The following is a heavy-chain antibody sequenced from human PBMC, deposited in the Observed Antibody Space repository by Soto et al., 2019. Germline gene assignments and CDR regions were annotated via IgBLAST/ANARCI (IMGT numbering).Heavy chain of an antibody. CDR1: GGIFGSHG. CDR2: FIPIFSTI. Sequence: QVQLIQSEAEVKKPGSSVRVSCTASGGIFGSHGFSWVRQAPGQRLEWVGGFIPIFSTITYTEKFQARVRISADESTNTVYLDLSSLTSEDTAVYYCVRDRRIYYSDPHDEFVASDYEVWGQGTMVSVSS. CDR3: VRDRRIYYSDPHDEFVASDYEV. J-gene: IGHJ3*01. D-gene: IGHD3-22*01. V-gene: IGHV1-69*01.